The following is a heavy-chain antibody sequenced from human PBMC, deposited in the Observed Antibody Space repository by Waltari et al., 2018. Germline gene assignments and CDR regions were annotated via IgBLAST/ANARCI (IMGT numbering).Heavy chain of an antibody. D-gene: IGHD6-19*01. CDR3: ARDLRVPRGGWGFEDGMDV. CDR1: GFTVSSNY. V-gene: IGHV3-53*01. Sequence: EVQLVESGGGLIQPGGSLRLSCAASGFTVSSNYMSWVRQAPGKGLEWVSVIYSGGSTYYADSVKGRFTISRDNSKNTLYLQMNSLRAEDTAVYYCARDLRVPRGGWGFEDGMDVWGQGTTVTVSS. CDR2: IYSGGST. J-gene: IGHJ6*02.